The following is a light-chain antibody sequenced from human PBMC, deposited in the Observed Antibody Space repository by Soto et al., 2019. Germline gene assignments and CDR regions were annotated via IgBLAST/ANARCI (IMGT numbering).Light chain of an antibody. V-gene: IGKV3-20*01. Sequence: EIVLTQSPGTLSLSPGERVTLSCRTSQSVSSRYFAWYQQKPGQAPRLLIYGASNRATGIPDRFSGSGSGTDFTLTISRLEPEDFAVYYCQQYGSSPWTFGQGTKVEIK. J-gene: IGKJ1*01. CDR1: QSVSSRY. CDR3: QQYGSSPWT. CDR2: GAS.